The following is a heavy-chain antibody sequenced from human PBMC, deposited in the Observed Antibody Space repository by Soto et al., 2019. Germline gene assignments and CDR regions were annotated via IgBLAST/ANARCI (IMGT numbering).Heavy chain of an antibody. CDR2: ISGSGGST. D-gene: IGHD2-15*01. Sequence: SGGSLRLSCAASGFTFSSYAMSWVRQAPGKGLEWVSAISGSGGSTYYADSVKGRFTISRDNSKRSLYLQMMSLTAEDTAIYYCVRGGGGGLFDPWGQGTMVTVSS. V-gene: IGHV3-23*01. CDR1: GFTFSSYA. CDR3: VRGGGGGLFDP. J-gene: IGHJ5*02.